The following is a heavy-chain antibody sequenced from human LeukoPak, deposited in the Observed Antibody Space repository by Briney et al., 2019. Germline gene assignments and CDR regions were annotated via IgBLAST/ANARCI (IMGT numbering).Heavy chain of an antibody. CDR3: ARAPNEYYGDSPFDY. V-gene: IGHV3-11*04. Sequence: PGGSLRLSCAAFGFTFSDYYMSWIRQAPGKGLEWVSYISSSGSTIYYADSVKGRFTISRDNAKNSLYLQMNSLRAEDTAVYYCARAPNEYYGDSPFDYWGQGTLVTVSS. J-gene: IGHJ4*02. CDR2: ISSSGSTI. D-gene: IGHD4-17*01. CDR1: GFTFSDYY.